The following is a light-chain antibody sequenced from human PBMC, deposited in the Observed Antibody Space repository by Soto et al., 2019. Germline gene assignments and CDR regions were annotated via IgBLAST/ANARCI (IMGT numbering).Light chain of an antibody. Sequence: QSVLTQPASVSGSPGQSITISCTGTSSDVGDYKYVSWYQQHPGKAPKLMIYEVSNRPSGVSNRFSGSKSGNTASLTISGLQAEDEADYYCSSYTSSTTVLFGGGTKVTVL. V-gene: IGLV2-14*01. J-gene: IGLJ2*01. CDR2: EVS. CDR1: SSDVGDYKY. CDR3: SSYTSSTTVL.